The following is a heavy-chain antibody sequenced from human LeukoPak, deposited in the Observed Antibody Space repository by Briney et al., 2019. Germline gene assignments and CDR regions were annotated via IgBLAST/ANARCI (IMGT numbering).Heavy chain of an antibody. Sequence: SETLSLTCTVSGGSISSSSYYWGWIRQPPGKGLEWIGEINHSGSTNYNPSLKSRVTISVDTSKNQFSLKLSSVTAADTAVYYCARGGWGSSTSPLPHYYWGQGTLVTVSS. D-gene: IGHD2-2*01. J-gene: IGHJ4*02. CDR1: GGSISSSSYY. V-gene: IGHV4-39*07. CDR3: ARGGWGSSTSPLPHYY. CDR2: INHSGST.